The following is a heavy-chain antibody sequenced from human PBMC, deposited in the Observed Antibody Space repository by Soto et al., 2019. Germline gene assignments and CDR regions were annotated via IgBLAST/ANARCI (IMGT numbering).Heavy chain of an antibody. CDR3: ARVYYDFWSGSYAWFDP. Sequence: QVQLQESGPGLVKPSQTLSLTCSVSGGSISSGGYYWSWIRQHPGKGLEWIGYISYTGSTYYNPSLKSRVTISVDTSKNQFSLKLSSVTAADTAVYYCARVYYDFWSGSYAWFDPWGQGTLVTVSS. CDR2: ISYTGST. J-gene: IGHJ5*02. CDR1: GGSISSGGYY. V-gene: IGHV4-31*03. D-gene: IGHD3-3*01.